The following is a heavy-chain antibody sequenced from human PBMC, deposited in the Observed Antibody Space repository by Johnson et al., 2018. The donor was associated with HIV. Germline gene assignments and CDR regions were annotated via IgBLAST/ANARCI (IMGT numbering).Heavy chain of an antibody. V-gene: IGHV3-30-3*01. CDR3: AREEEYSYGFGACDI. J-gene: IGHJ3*02. D-gene: IGHD5-18*01. CDR2: ISYDGTNK. Sequence: QAPGKGLEWVALISYDGTNKSYAGSVKSSFTISRDNSKNTLSLQMNSLRAEDTAVYYCAREEEYSYGFGACDIWGQGTMVTAS.